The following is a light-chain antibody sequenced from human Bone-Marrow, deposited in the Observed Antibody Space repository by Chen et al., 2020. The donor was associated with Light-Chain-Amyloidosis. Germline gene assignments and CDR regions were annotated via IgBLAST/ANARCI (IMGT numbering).Light chain of an antibody. V-gene: IGLV6-57*01. CDR2: EDD. CDR1: SGSIATNY. J-gene: IGLJ3*02. CDR3: QSYQGSSQGV. Sequence: NFMLTQPHSVSESPGKTVIISCTRSSGSIATNYVQWYQQCTCSSPTTVIYEDDQRPSGVPDRFSGSIDRSSNSASLTISGLTTEDEADYYCQSYQGSSQGVFGGGTKLTVL.